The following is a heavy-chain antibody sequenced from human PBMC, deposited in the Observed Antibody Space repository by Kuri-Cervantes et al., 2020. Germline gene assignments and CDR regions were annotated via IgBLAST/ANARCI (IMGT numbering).Heavy chain of an antibody. CDR2: IYSGGST. Sequence: GGSLRLSCAASGFTVSSNYMSWVRQAPGKGLEWVSVIYSGGSTYYADSVKGRFTISRDNSKNTLYLQMNSLRAEDTAVYYCARVIVDTAMIITTDAFDIWGQGTMVTVSS. CDR1: GFTVSSNY. D-gene: IGHD5-18*01. J-gene: IGHJ3*02. V-gene: IGHV3-53*01. CDR3: ARVIVDTAMIITTDAFDI.